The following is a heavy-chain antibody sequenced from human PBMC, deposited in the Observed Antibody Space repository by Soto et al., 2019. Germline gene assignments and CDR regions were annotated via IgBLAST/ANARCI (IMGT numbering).Heavy chain of an antibody. CDR1: GFTFSSYA. J-gene: IGHJ4*02. CDR3: ASGRYYYDSSGFMDFDY. V-gene: IGHV3-30-3*01. D-gene: IGHD3-22*01. CDR2: ISYDGSNK. Sequence: GGSLRLSCTASGFTFSSYAMHWVRQAPGKGLEWVAVISYDGSNKYYADSVKGRFTISRDNAKNSLYLQMNSLRAEDTAVYYRASGRYYYDSSGFMDFDYWGQGTLVTVSS.